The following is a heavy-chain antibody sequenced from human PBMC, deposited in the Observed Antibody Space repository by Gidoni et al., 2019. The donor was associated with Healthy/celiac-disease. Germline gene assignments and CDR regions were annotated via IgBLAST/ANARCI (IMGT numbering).Heavy chain of an antibody. V-gene: IGHV4-59*01. Sequence: QVQLQESGPGLVKPSETLSLTCTVSGGSISSYYWSWIRQPPGKGLEWIGYIYYSGSTNYNPALKSRVTISVETYKNQCYLKLRSVTAADTAVYYCARVKGVPAASRVGSWFDPWGQGTLVTVSS. CDR3: ARVKGVPAASRVGSWFDP. D-gene: IGHD2-2*01. CDR2: IYYSGST. CDR1: GGSISSYY. J-gene: IGHJ5*02.